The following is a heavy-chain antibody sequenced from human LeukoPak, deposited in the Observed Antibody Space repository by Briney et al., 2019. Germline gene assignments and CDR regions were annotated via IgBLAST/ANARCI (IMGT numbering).Heavy chain of an antibody. CDR3: AGSSPVGFGY. CDR1: CGSFSGYY. Sequence: SEAPSLPCAVYCGSFSGYYWSWIRQPPGKGLEWIGEINHSGRTNYNPSLKSRVTISVDTSKNQFSLKLSSVTAADTAVYYCAGSSPVGFGYWGQGTLVTVSS. J-gene: IGHJ4*02. D-gene: IGHD1-26*01. V-gene: IGHV4-34*01. CDR2: INHSGRT.